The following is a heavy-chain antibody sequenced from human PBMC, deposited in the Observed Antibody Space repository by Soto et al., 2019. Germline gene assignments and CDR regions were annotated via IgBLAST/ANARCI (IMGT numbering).Heavy chain of an antibody. V-gene: IGHV5-51*01. CDR1: GYSFSFYW. CDR3: ASEEGWARGYFDY. D-gene: IGHD3-16*01. Sequence: GESLKISCKGSGYSFSFYWIAWVRQMPGKGLEWMGIIYPGDSDTRYSPSFQGQVTISADKSISTAYLQWSSLKASDTAMYYCASEEGWARGYFDYWGQGTLVTVSS. J-gene: IGHJ4*02. CDR2: IYPGDSDT.